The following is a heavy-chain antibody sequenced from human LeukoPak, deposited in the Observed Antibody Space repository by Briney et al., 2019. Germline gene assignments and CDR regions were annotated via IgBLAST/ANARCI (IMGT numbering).Heavy chain of an antibody. J-gene: IGHJ4*02. CDR3: ARDLRGYQDY. D-gene: IGHD2-2*01. Sequence: TGGSLRLSCAASGFTFSNYEMNWVRQAPGKGLEWVSYIGSGGSGKDYADSVKGRFTISRDNAKNSLYLQMNSLRAEDTAVYYCARDLRGYQDYWGQGTLVTVSS. CDR1: GFTFSNYE. V-gene: IGHV3-48*03. CDR2: IGSGGSGK.